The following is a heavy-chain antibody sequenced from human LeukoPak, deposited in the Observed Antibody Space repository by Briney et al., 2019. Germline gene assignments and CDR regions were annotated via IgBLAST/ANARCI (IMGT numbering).Heavy chain of an antibody. J-gene: IGHJ5*02. V-gene: IGHV4-59*01. D-gene: IGHD5-18*01. CDR1: GGSISSYY. Sequence: SETLSLTCTVSGGSISSYYWSWIRQPPGKGLEWIGYIYYSGSTNYNPSLKSRVTISVDTSKNQFSLKLSSVTAADTAVYYCARADVDTAMVYWFDPWGQGTLVTVSS. CDR3: ARADVDTAMVYWFDP. CDR2: IYYSGST.